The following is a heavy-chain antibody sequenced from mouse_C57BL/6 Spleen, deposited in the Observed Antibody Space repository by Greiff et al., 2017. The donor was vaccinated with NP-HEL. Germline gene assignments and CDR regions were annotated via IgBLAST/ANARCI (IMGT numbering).Heavy chain of an antibody. Sequence: VQLQQPGTELVKPGASVKLSCTASGYTFTSYCMHWVKQRPGQGLEWIGNINPSNGGTNYNEKFQSKATLTVDKSSSTAYLQLSSLTSEDSAVYYCASYGNYYAMDYWGKGTSVTASS. J-gene: IGHJ4*01. V-gene: IGHV1-53*01. D-gene: IGHD2-1*01. CDR3: ASYGNYYAMDY. CDR1: GYTFTSYC. CDR2: INPSNGGT.